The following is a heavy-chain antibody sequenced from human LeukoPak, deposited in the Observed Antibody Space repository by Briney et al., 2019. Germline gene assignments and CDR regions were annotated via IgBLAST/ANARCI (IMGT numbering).Heavy chain of an antibody. Sequence: GESLKISCKGSGYSFTSYWIGWVRQMPGKGLEWIGIIYPGDSDTRYSPSFQGQVTISADKSISTAYLQWSSLKASDTAMYYCTRRRAVAGLYYFDYWGQGTLVSASS. CDR3: TRRRAVAGLYYFDY. CDR1: GYSFTSYW. V-gene: IGHV5-51*01. CDR2: IYPGDSDT. J-gene: IGHJ4*02. D-gene: IGHD6-19*01.